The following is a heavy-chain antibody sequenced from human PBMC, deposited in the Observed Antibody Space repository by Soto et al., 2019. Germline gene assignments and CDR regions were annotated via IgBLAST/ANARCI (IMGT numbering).Heavy chain of an antibody. Sequence: EVQLVESGGGLVQPGGSLRLSCAASGFTFSTYYMWWVRQAPGKGLVWVARITSDGSSTTYADSVKGRFTISRDNAKNTLELQMNCLCDEDTAVYSCARGRGGGFGDVWGQGTTVTVSS. CDR1: GFTFSTYY. CDR2: ITSDGSST. J-gene: IGHJ6*02. CDR3: ARGRGGGFGDV. D-gene: IGHD3-10*01. V-gene: IGHV3-74*01.